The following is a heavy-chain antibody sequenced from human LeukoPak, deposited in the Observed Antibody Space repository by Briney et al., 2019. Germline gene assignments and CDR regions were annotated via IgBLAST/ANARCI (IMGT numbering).Heavy chain of an antibody. CDR1: GGSISSSSYY. CDR2: IYYSGST. Sequence: SETLSLTCTVSGGSISSSSYYWGWLRQPPGKGLEWIGSIYYSGSTYYNPSLKSRVTISVDTSKNQFSLKLSSVTAADTAVYYCARASTLTGYYPQDFDYWGQGTLVAVSS. D-gene: IGHD3-9*01. CDR3: ARASTLTGYYPQDFDY. J-gene: IGHJ4*02. V-gene: IGHV4-39*01.